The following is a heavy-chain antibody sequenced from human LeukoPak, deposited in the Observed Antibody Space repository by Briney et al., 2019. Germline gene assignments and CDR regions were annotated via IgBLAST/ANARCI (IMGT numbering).Heavy chain of an antibody. CDR2: ISWNSGSI. CDR1: GFTFDDYA. V-gene: IGHV3-9*01. CDR3: ARAGRRGYSDY. Sequence: GGSLRLSCAASGFTFDDYAMHWVRQAPGKGLEWVSGISWNSGSIGYADSVKGRFTISRDNAKNSLYLQMNSLRAEDTAVYYCARAGRRGYSDYWGQGTLVTVSS. D-gene: IGHD5-12*01. J-gene: IGHJ4*02.